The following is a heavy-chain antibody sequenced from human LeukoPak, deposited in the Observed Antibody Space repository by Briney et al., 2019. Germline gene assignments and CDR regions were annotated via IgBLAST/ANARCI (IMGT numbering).Heavy chain of an antibody. Sequence: ASVKVSCKASGYTFTGYYMHWVRQAPGQGLEWMGWINPNSGGTNYAQKLQGRVTMTTDTSTSTAYMELRSLRSDDTAVYYCARGVGTTGTTGNWFDPWGQGTLVTVSS. CDR3: ARGVGTTGTTGNWFDP. J-gene: IGHJ5*02. V-gene: IGHV1-2*02. CDR1: GYTFTGYY. D-gene: IGHD1-1*01. CDR2: INPNSGGT.